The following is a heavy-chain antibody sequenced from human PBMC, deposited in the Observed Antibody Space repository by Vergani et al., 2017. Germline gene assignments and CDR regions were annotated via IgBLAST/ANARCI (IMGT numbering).Heavy chain of an antibody. CDR1: GYTFTSYA. CDR3: ARVPGDVLRYFDWLLSLDY. J-gene: IGHJ4*02. V-gene: IGHV1-3*01. D-gene: IGHD3-9*01. Sequence: QVQLVQSGAEVKKPGASVKVSCKASGYTFTSYAMHWVRQAPGQRLEWMGWINAGNGNTNYAQKLQGRVTMTTDTSTSTAYMELRSLRSDDTAVYYCARVPGDVLRYFDWLLSLDYWGQGTLVTVSS. CDR2: INAGNGNT.